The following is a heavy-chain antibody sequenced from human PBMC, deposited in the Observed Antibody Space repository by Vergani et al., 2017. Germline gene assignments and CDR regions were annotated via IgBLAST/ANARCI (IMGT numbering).Heavy chain of an antibody. CDR3: ASIRGGGDVYKDFDC. Sequence: EVQLVESGGGLVQPGGSLRLSCAASGFTFSSYWMYWVRQAPGKGLVWVSRINSDGTGPNYADSVRGRLPISRDNAKNTLYLLTTSLRAEDTAVYYCASIRGGGDVYKDFDCWGEGTLVTVSS. CDR1: GFTFSSYW. CDR2: INSDGTGP. V-gene: IGHV3-74*01. J-gene: IGHJ4*02. D-gene: IGHD5-24*01.